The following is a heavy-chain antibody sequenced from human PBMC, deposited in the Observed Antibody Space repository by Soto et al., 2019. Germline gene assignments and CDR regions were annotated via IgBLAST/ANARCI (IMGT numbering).Heavy chain of an antibody. D-gene: IGHD3-22*01. V-gene: IGHV4-59*12. Sequence: SETLSLTCTVSGGSISSYYWSWIRQPPGKGLEWIGYIYYSGSTYYNPSLKSRVTISVDTSKNQFSLKLSSVTAADTAVYYCARGVRVVVSPYYYYYGMDVWGQGTTVTVSS. CDR1: GGSISSYY. CDR2: IYYSGST. CDR3: ARGVRVVVSPYYYYYGMDV. J-gene: IGHJ6*02.